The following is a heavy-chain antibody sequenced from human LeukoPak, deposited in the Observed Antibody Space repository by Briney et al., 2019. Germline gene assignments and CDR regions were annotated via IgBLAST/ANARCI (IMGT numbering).Heavy chain of an antibody. Sequence: SETLSLTCTVSGGSISSYYWSWIRQPPGKGLEWIGYIYSGGSTNYNPSLKSRITISVDTSKNQFSLKLSSVTAADTAVYYCARFAYCGGHCWYYFDYWGQGSLVTVSS. D-gene: IGHD2-21*02. CDR3: ARFAYCGGHCWYYFDY. CDR1: GGSISSYY. J-gene: IGHJ4*02. V-gene: IGHV4-59*01. CDR2: IYSGGST.